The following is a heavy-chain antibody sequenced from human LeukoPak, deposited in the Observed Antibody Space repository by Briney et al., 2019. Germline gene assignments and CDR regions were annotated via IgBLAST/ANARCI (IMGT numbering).Heavy chain of an antibody. V-gene: IGHV4-59*08. Sequence: PSESLSLTCTVSGGSISSYYWGWIRQPPGKGLEWNGYIYYSGSTNYNPSFKGRVTISVNTSKTQFSLKLSAVTAADTALYYGASRTYSSGWYYFDYWGQGTLVTVSS. CDR3: ASRTYSSGWYYFDY. CDR2: IYYSGST. D-gene: IGHD6-19*01. J-gene: IGHJ4*02. CDR1: GGSISSYY.